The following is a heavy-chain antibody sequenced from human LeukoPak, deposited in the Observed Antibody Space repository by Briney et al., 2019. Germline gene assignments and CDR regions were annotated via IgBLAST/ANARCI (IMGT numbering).Heavy chain of an antibody. CDR2: IYHSGST. D-gene: IGHD5-18*01. CDR3: ARASGYSYGPGTVDY. V-gene: IGHV4-61*01. CDR1: GASISSGTYY. J-gene: IGHJ4*02. Sequence: SETLSLTCAVSGASISSGTYYWSWIRQHPGKGLEWIGYIYHSGSTFYNPSLKSRVTISVDTSKNQFSLKLSSVTAADTAVYYCARASGYSYGPGTVDYWGQGTLVTVSS.